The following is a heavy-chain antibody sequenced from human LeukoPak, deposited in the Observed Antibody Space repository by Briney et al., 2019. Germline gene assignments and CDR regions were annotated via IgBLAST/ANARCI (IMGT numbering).Heavy chain of an antibody. V-gene: IGHV5-51*01. CDR1: GYSFTSYW. CDR3: ATSYCTPSNCSGFDS. J-gene: IGHJ4*02. CDR2: IYPDDSDT. Sequence: GESLKISCKGSGYSFTSYWIGWVRQMPGKGLEYMGIIYPDDSDTRYSPSFQGQVAISADMSINTAYLQWSSLKASDTAMYYCATSYCTPSNCSGFDSWGQGTPVTVSS. D-gene: IGHD2-8*01.